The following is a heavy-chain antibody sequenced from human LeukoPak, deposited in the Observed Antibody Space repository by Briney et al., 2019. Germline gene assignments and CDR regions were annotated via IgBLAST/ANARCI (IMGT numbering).Heavy chain of an antibody. J-gene: IGHJ6*02. CDR3: AVFLEWQGATYYGMDV. CDR2: ISRSGSSL. Sequence: PGGSLRLSCVASGFTFSDYYMTWIRQAPGKGLEYVSHISRSGSSLYYGDSVTGRFTITRDNAKNSLYLQMNSLRDEDTAVYYCAVFLEWQGATYYGMDVWGQGTTVTVSS. CDR1: GFTFSDYY. V-gene: IGHV3-11*04. D-gene: IGHD3-3*01.